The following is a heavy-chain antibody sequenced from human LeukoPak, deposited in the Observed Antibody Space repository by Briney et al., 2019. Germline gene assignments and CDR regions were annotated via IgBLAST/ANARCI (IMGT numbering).Heavy chain of an antibody. J-gene: IGHJ4*02. CDR2: IYSGGST. CDR3: AKDSPSRGSSSWYDY. CDR1: GFAVSSNS. Sequence: GGSLRLSCAASGFAVSSNSMSWVRQAPGKGLEWVSVIYSGGSTYYADSVKGRFTISRDNSKNTLYLQMNSLRAEDTAVYYCAKDSPSRGSSSWYDYWGQGTLVTVSS. D-gene: IGHD6-13*01. V-gene: IGHV3-53*01.